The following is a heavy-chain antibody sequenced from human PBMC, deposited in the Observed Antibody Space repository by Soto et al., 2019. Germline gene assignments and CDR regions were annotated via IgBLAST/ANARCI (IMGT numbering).Heavy chain of an antibody. Sequence: QITLKESGPTLVKPTQTLTLTCTFSGFSLSSTRVAVGWIRQPPGKALEWLALIYWGDDKRYSPFLKSRLTITKDTSKNQAVLTMTNMDPVDTATYYCAHSVVAGLGYYFDYWGQGTLVTVSS. D-gene: IGHD6-19*01. V-gene: IGHV2-5*02. CDR3: AHSVVAGLGYYFDY. J-gene: IGHJ4*02. CDR1: GFSLSSTRVA. CDR2: IYWGDDK.